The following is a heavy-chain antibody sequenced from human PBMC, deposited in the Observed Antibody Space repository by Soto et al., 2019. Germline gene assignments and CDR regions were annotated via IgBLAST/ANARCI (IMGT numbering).Heavy chain of an antibody. Sequence: ASVKVSCKASGYTFTGYYMHWVRQAPGQVLEWMGWINPNSGGTNYAQKFQGRVTMTRDTSISTAYMELSRLRSDDTAVYYCAGGGYDILTGYHYYYYGMDVWGQGTTVNVSS. CDR1: GYTFTGYY. CDR3: AGGGYDILTGYHYYYYGMDV. D-gene: IGHD3-9*01. CDR2: INPNSGGT. J-gene: IGHJ6*02. V-gene: IGHV1-2*02.